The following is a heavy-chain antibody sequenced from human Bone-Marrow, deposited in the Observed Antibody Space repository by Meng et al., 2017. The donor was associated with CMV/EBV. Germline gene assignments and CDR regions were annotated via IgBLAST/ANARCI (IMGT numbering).Heavy chain of an antibody. D-gene: IGHD3-3*01. CDR3: SRDNHGPGLRFLEWLFDS. Sequence: GGSLRLSCAASGFTVSSNYMSWVRQAPGKGLEWVANIKQDGSEKYYVDSVKGRFTISRDNAKNSLYLQMNSLRAEDTAMYYCSRDNHGPGLRFLEWLFDSWGQGTLVTVSS. J-gene: IGHJ4*02. V-gene: IGHV3-7*01. CDR1: GFTVSSNY. CDR2: IKQDGSEK.